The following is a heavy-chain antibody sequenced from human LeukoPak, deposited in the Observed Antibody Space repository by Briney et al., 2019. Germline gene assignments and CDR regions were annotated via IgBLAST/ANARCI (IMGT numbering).Heavy chain of an antibody. V-gene: IGHV4-34*01. CDR1: GGSFSGYY. CDR3: ARGGRTIFGVVIKRGDWFDP. Sequence: PSETLSLTCAVYGGSFSGYYWSWIRQPPGKGLEWIGEINHSGSTNYNPSLKSRVTISVDTSKNQFSLKLSSVTAADTAVYYCARGGRTIFGVVIKRGDWFDPSGQGTLVTVSS. CDR2: INHSGST. D-gene: IGHD3-3*01. J-gene: IGHJ5*02.